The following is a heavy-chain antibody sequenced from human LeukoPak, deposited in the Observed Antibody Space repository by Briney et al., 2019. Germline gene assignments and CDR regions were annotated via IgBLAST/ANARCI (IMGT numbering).Heavy chain of an antibody. CDR2: INPNSGVT. V-gene: IGHV1-2*02. J-gene: IGHJ3*02. CDR3: TRPSSAIIATFHLDAFDI. CDR1: GFPLTGYY. Sequence: ASVKVSCKASGFPLTGYYIHWVRQAPGQGLEWMGWINPNSGVTHYAQKFQGRVTMTRDTSISTASMELSRLRSDSDDVYFDTRPSSAIIATFHLDAFDIWGQGTMVTVSS. D-gene: IGHD3-16*02.